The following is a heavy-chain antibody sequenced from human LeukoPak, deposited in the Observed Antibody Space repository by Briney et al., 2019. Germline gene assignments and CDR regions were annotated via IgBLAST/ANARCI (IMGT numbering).Heavy chain of an antibody. CDR3: ATGEPQRYSSGWYVKWLDP. J-gene: IGHJ5*02. D-gene: IGHD6-19*01. CDR1: GASISSYY. Sequence: PSETLSLTCTVSGASISSYYWSWIRQPPGKGLEWIGYIYYSGTTKYNPSLKSRVTISVDTSKNQFSLNLSSVTAADTAVYYCATGEPQRYSSGWYVKWLDPWGQGTLVTVSS. V-gene: IGHV4-59*01. CDR2: IYYSGTT.